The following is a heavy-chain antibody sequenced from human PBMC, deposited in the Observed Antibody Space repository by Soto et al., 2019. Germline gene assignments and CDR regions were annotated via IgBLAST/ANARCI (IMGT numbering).Heavy chain of an antibody. CDR3: ARADYYDSSGFYYDC. CDR1: GYIFTNHY. Sequence: QVQLVQSGAEEKKPGASVKVSCKASGYIFTNHYIHWVRQAPGQGLEWMGIINPSGGSTNYLQKFQGRITMTRDTSTSTVYMELSSLRSEDTAVYFCARADYYDSSGFYYDCWGQGTLVTVSS. D-gene: IGHD3-22*01. CDR2: INPSGGST. V-gene: IGHV1-46*01. J-gene: IGHJ4*02.